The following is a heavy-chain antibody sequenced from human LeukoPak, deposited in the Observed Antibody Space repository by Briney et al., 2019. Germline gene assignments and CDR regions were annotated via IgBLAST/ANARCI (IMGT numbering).Heavy chain of an antibody. CDR3: VRPAGGHYDYYYMDV. CDR1: EYSFTSYW. V-gene: IGHV5-51*01. D-gene: IGHD3-16*01. J-gene: IGHJ6*03. Sequence: GQSLKISCKASEYSFTSYWIGWVRQTPEKGLEWIGVVYPGDSDTRYNPPFQGQVTISADKSINTAFLQWSSLEVSDTAMYYCVRPAGGHYDYYYMDVWGKGTAVTVSS. CDR2: VYPGDSDT.